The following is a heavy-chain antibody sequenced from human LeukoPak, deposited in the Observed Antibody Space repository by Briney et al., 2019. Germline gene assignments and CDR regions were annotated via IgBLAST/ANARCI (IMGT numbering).Heavy chain of an antibody. CDR2: ISSSRSYI. CDR1: GFTFSNYH. J-gene: IGHJ4*02. D-gene: IGHD5-18*01. V-gene: IGHV3-21*01. CDR3: ARRATTERGHSYGLDY. Sequence: GGSLRLSCAASGFTFSNYHMNWVRQGPGKGLEWVSSISSSRSYIYYADSVKGRFTISRDNAKNSLYLQMNRLRAEDTAVYYCARRATTERGHSYGLDYWGQGTLVTVSS.